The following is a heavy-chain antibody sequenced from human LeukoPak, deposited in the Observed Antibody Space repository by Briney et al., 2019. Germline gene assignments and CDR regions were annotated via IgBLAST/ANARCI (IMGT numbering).Heavy chain of an antibody. CDR3: ARAPAAGPRYYYGMDV. J-gene: IGHJ6*04. D-gene: IGHD6-13*01. Sequence: SETLSLTCTVSGGSISGYYWSWIRQPPGKGLEWIGYIYYSGSTNYNPSLKSRVTISVDTSKNQFSLKLSSVTAADTAVHYCARAPAAGPRYYYGMDVWGKGTTVTVSS. CDR1: GGSISGYY. V-gene: IGHV4-59*01. CDR2: IYYSGST.